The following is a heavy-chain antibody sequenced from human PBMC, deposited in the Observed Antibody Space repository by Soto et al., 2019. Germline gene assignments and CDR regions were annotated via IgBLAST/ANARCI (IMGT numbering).Heavy chain of an antibody. CDR1: GGTFSSYA. CDR3: ARDLGITMVRGVHRLYYYYYGMDV. J-gene: IGHJ6*02. V-gene: IGHV1-69*01. Sequence: QVQLVQSGAEVKKPGSSGKVSCKASGGTFSSYAISWVRQSPGQGLEWMGGIIHILGTANYAQKFQGRVTITADDSTSTAYMELSSLRSEDTAVYYCARDLGITMVRGVHRLYYYYYGMDVWGQGTTVTVSS. CDR2: IIHILGTA. D-gene: IGHD3-10*01.